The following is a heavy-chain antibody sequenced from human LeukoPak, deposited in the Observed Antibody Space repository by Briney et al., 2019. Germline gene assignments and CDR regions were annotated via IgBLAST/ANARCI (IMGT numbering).Heavy chain of an antibody. D-gene: IGHD2-2*01. Sequence: GESLKISCKGSGYSFINYWIAWVRQMPGKGLEWMGIIYPGDSDTRYSPSFQGQVTISADKSISTAYLQWSSLKASDTAMYYCATPYPREYCSSTTCYFNYWGQGTLVTVSS. CDR1: GYSFINYW. CDR2: IYPGDSDT. V-gene: IGHV5-51*01. CDR3: ATPYPREYCSSTTCYFNY. J-gene: IGHJ4*02.